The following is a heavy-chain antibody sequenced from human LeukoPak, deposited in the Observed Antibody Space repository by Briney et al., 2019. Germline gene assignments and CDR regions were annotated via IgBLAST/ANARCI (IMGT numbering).Heavy chain of an antibody. Sequence: GGSLRLSCAASGFTFSSYAMHWVRQAPGKGLEWVAVISYDGSNKYYADSVKGRFTISRDNSKNTLYLQMNSLRAEDTAVYYCARGRSGFDIWGQGTMVTVSS. D-gene: IGHD1-14*01. CDR2: ISYDGSNK. V-gene: IGHV3-30-3*01. J-gene: IGHJ3*02. CDR3: ARGRSGFDI. CDR1: GFTFSSYA.